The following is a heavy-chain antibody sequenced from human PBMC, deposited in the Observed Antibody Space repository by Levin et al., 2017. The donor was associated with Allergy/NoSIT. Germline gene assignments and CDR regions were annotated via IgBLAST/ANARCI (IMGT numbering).Heavy chain of an antibody. D-gene: IGHD3-16*01. J-gene: IGHJ3*01. Sequence: GESLKISCAASGFTFSSYGMTWVRQAPGKGLEWVSVISGSGGSTYYADSVKGRFTISRDNSKNTLYLQMNSLRAEDTAVYYCAKRDGGMWGQGTMVTVSS. CDR3: AKRDGGM. CDR2: ISGSGGST. CDR1: GFTFSSYG. V-gene: IGHV3-23*01.